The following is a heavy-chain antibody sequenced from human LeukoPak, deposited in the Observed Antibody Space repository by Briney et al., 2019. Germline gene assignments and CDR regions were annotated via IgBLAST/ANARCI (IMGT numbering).Heavy chain of an antibody. J-gene: IGHJ4*02. V-gene: IGHV3-23*01. D-gene: IGHD4-17*01. CDR3: AKASRASTVTTRHSIDY. CDR1: GFTFSSYA. CDR2: ITGSGDRT. Sequence: PGGSLRLSCAASGFTFSSYAMTWVRQAPGKGLEWVSGITGSGDRTYYADSVKGRFTISRDNSKNTLYVDMNSLRAEDTAVYYCAKASRASTVTTRHSIDYWGQGTLVTVSS.